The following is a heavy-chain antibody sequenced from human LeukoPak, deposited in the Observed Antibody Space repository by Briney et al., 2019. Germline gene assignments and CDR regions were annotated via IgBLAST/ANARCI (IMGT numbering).Heavy chain of an antibody. CDR2: IYSGGST. J-gene: IGHJ4*02. Sequence: GGSLRLSCAASGFTVSSNYMSWVRQAPGKGLEWVSVIYSGGSTFYADSVKGRFTISRDNSKNTLYLQMNSLRAEDTAVYYYARGWDSSGLDYWGQGTLVTVSS. D-gene: IGHD3-22*01. CDR1: GFTVSSNY. CDR3: ARGWDSSGLDY. V-gene: IGHV3-53*01.